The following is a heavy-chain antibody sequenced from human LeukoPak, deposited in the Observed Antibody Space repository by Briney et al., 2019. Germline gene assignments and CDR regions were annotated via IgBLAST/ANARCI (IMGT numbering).Heavy chain of an antibody. CDR1: GGSISSYY. V-gene: IGHV4-59*08. CDR3: AGLGYSYGYYFDY. D-gene: IGHD5-18*01. J-gene: IGHJ4*02. Sequence: SETLSLTCTVSGGSISSYYWSWIRQPPGKGLEWIGYIYYSGSTNYNPSLKSRVTISVDTSKNQFSLKLSSVTAADTAVYYCAGLGYSYGYYFDYWGQGTLVTVSS. CDR2: IYYSGST.